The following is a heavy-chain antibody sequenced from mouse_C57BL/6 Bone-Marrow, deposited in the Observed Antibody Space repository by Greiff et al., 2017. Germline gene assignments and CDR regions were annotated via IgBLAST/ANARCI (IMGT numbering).Heavy chain of an antibody. J-gene: IGHJ2*01. CDR2: IDPENGDT. CDR1: GFNFKSYY. V-gene: IGHV14-4*01. D-gene: IGHD1-1*01. Sequence: EVQLQQSGAELVRPGASVKLSCTASGFNFKSYYMHWVKQRPEQGLEWIGWIDPENGDTEYASKFQGKATITVDTSSNTAYLQLSSLTSEDTGGYYCTTRITTGVGPIDDWGQGTTLTVSS. CDR3: TTRITTGVGPIDD.